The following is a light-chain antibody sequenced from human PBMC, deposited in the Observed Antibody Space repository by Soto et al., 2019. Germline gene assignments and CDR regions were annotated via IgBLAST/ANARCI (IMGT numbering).Light chain of an antibody. CDR2: LGS. Sequence: DIVLTQSPLSLPVTPGEPASISCRSSQSLLHTNGCNYLDWYLQKPGQSPQVLIYLGSNRASGVPDRFSGSGSGTDFTLEISRVEAEDVGVYYCMQALQTPTFGGGTKVEIK. V-gene: IGKV2-28*01. CDR1: QSLLHTNGCNY. CDR3: MQALQTPT. J-gene: IGKJ4*01.